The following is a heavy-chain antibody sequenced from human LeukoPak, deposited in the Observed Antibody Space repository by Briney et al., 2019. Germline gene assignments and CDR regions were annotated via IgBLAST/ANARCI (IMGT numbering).Heavy chain of an antibody. V-gene: IGHV6-1*01. CDR2: TYYRSKWYN. Sequence: SQTLSLTCAISGDSVSSNIANWNWIRQSPSRGLEWLGRTYYRSKWYNEYATSVRSRIIISPDTSKNQFSLQLDSMIPEDTAVYYCARSAWGLGTEYWGQGTLVTVSS. CDR1: GDSVSSNIAN. J-gene: IGHJ4*02. CDR3: ARSAWGLGTEY. D-gene: IGHD7-27*01.